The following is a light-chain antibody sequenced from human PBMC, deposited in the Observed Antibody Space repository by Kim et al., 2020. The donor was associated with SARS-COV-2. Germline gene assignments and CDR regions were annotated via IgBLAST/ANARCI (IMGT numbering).Light chain of an antibody. J-gene: IGKJ1*01. V-gene: IGKV3-11*01. CDR1: QNIRNE. CDR3: QQRNEWPRT. CDR2: DAS. Sequence: EIVLTQSPATLSLSPGQRATLSCRASQNIRNELAWYQHKPGQAPRLLISDASNRATGIPARFSGSGSGTDFTPTVSGLEAEDSAVYYCQQRNEWPRTFGQGTKVDIK.